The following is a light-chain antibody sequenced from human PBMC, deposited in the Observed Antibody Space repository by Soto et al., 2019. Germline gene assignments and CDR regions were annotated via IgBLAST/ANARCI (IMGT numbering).Light chain of an antibody. CDR2: DNN. J-gene: IGLJ7*01. Sequence: QSVLTQPPSVSAAPGQKVTISCSGSSSNIVNNYVSWYQQLPGTAPKLLIYDNNKRSSGIPDRFSGSKSGTSATLDITGWQTGDEADYYCGTLYTSLRAVVFGGDTQLT. CDR1: SSNIVNNY. CDR3: GTLYTSLRAVV. V-gene: IGLV1-51*01.